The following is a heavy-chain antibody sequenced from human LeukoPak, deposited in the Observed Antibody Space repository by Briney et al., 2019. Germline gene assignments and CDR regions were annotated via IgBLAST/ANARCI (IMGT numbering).Heavy chain of an antibody. CDR3: ARWIDYYDSSGYRLDP. J-gene: IGHJ5*02. CDR1: GGSISEGNHF. V-gene: IGHV4-4*07. D-gene: IGHD3-22*01. CDR2: IFPGGSV. Sequence: PSETLSLTCTVSGGSISEGNHFWTWIRQPAGKGLEWIGRIFPGGSVNYNPSLESRLTLSIDTSKNQFSLKLSSVTAADTAVYYCARWIDYYDSSGYRLDPWGQGTLVTVSS.